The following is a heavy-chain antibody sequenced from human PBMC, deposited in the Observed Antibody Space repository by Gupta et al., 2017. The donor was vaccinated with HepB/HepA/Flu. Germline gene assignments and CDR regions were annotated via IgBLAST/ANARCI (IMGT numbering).Heavy chain of an antibody. V-gene: IGHV1-2*02. CDR1: GYTFTGYY. Sequence: QVQLVQSGAEVKKPGASVKVSCKASGYTFTGYYMHWVRQPTGQGLEGMGWINPNSSGTNYAQKFQRRVTMTRDKSSSTAYMELSRLRSDDTAVYYCARTPRGYCSSTSCHTLWYYYYMDVWGKGTTVTVSS. J-gene: IGHJ6*03. CDR3: ARTPRGYCSSTSCHTLWYYYYMDV. CDR2: INPNSSGT. D-gene: IGHD2-2*02.